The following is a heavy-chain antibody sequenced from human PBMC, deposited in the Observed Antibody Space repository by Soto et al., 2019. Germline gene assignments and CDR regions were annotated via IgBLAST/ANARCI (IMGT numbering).Heavy chain of an antibody. CDR3: ARGLISGSHYSGGWYYFDS. V-gene: IGHV4-34*01. Sequence: QVQLQQSGAGLLKPSETLSLTCDVYGGSFSGYIWTWIRQTPGKGLQWIGQINHSGSANYNPSLKRRVTISVHTSKSQFSLELSSVTAADTAVYYCARGLISGSHYSGGWYYFDSWGQGTQVTVSS. J-gene: IGHJ4*02. D-gene: IGHD1-26*01. CDR2: INHSGSA. CDR1: GGSFSGYI.